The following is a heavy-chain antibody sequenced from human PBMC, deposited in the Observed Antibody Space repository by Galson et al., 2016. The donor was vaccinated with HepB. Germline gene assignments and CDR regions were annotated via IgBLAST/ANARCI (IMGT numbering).Heavy chain of an antibody. CDR3: ARAFELGAPDHMDI. V-gene: IGHV3-30-3*01. D-gene: IGHD1-26*01. Sequence: SLRLSCAASGFTFSDWDFHWVRQAPGKGLDWVAVISKTGDTTFYGDSVKGRFTISRDNSKNTVDLQIHSLRSEDAAMYFCARAFELGAPDHMDIWGKGTTVTVS. J-gene: IGHJ6*03. CDR2: ISKTGDTT. CDR1: GFTFSDWD.